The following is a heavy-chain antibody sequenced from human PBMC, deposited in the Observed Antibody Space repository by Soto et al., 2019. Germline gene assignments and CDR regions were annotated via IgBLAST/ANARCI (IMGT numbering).Heavy chain of an antibody. J-gene: IGHJ6*02. Sequence: ASLKVSCKASRYTFTSYDISWVRQATGQGLEWMGWMNPNSGNTGYAQKFQGRVTMTRNTSISTAYMELSSLRSEDTAVYYCARGRSYYDILTGYLLPLDVWGQGTTVTVSS. CDR1: RYTFTSYD. CDR3: ARGRSYYDILTGYLLPLDV. V-gene: IGHV1-8*01. CDR2: MNPNSGNT. D-gene: IGHD3-9*01.